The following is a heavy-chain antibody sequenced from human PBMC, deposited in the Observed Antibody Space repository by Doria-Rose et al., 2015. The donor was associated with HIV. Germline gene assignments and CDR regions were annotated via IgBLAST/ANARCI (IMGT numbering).Heavy chain of an antibody. CDR2: LNPNDGGA. D-gene: IGHD3-16*01. CDR3: AKDAGGYMDV. Sequence: QVQLVQSGAEVRKPGASVKVSCKASGYPFTASSIHWVRQAPGQGPEWMGWLNPNDGGAISAPEFKGKVTMTRDTSINTASMELSSLTSDDTAIYYCAKDAGGYMDVWGEGTTVTVSS. V-gene: IGHV1-2*02. CDR1: GYPFTASS. J-gene: IGHJ6*03.